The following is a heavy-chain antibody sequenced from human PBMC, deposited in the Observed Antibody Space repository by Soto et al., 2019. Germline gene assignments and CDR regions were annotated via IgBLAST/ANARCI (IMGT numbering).Heavy chain of an antibody. V-gene: IGHV1-69*13. CDR3: ASVYYYYKGGWYLDGMDV. Sequence: SVKVSCKASGGTFSSYAISWVRQAPGQGLEWMGGIIPIFGTANYAQKFQGRVTITADESTSTAYMELSSLRSEDTAVYYCASVYYYYKGGWYLDGMDVWGQGTTVTVSS. J-gene: IGHJ6*02. D-gene: IGHD3-22*01. CDR2: IIPIFGTA. CDR1: GGTFSSYA.